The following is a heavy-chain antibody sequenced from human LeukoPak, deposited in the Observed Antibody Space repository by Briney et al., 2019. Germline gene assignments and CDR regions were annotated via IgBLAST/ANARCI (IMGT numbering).Heavy chain of an antibody. CDR1: GYTFTSYG. D-gene: IGHD1-1*01. J-gene: IGHJ3*01. CDR2: NSAYNGKT. CDR3: AGFSGSGSYCGFVD. Sequence: ASVTVSCKASGYTFTSYGFSWVRQAPGERLEWIAWNSAYNGKTNYAQNFQGRVTMTTDTSTIPAYMELCSLRLDDTAVYYRAGFSGSGSYCGFVDWGRGRILTVSS. V-gene: IGHV1-18*01.